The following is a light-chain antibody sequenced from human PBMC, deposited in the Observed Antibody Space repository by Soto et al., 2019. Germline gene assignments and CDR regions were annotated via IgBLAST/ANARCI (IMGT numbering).Light chain of an antibody. J-gene: IGKJ2*01. CDR3: QQYSSAST. Sequence: DIQMTQSPSSLSASVGDRVTITCRASQSISQYLAWYQQKSGKAPKLLIYDASTLEGGIPSRFSGSGSGTKVTITISSLQPADFATYYCQQYSSASTFGQGTKLGIK. V-gene: IGKV1-5*01. CDR2: DAS. CDR1: QSISQY.